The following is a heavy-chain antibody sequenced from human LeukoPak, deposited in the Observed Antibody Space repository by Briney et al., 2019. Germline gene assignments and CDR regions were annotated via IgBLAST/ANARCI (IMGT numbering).Heavy chain of an antibody. V-gene: IGHV1-69*06. CDR2: IIPIFGTA. D-gene: IGHD1-26*01. CDR1: GYTFTSYG. Sequence: ASVKVSCKASGYTFTSYGISWVRQAPGQGLEWMGGIIPIFGTANYAQKFQGRVTITADKSTSTAYMELSSLRSEDTAVYYCASSGARFSYYYMDVWGKGTTVTVSS. CDR3: ASSGARFSYYYMDV. J-gene: IGHJ6*03.